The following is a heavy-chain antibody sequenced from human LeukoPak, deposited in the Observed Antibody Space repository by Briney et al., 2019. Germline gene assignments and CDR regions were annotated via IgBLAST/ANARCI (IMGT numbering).Heavy chain of an antibody. CDR2: ISQSGSA. CDR1: NGSFSGYF. J-gene: IGHJ6*02. D-gene: IGHD4-17*01. CDR3: AREATTRRGYYYGMDV. Sequence: PSETLSLTCAVYNGSFSGYFWSLIRQSPGKGLEWIGEISQSGSANYNPSIQSRVAISIDTSKRQFSLKVSSVTAADTAVYYCAREATTRRGYYYGMDVWGQGTTVTVSS. V-gene: IGHV4-34*01.